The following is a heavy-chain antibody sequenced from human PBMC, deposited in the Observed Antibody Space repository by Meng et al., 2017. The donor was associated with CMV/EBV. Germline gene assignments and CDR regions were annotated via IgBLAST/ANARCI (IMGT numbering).Heavy chain of an antibody. CDR2: IIPILGIA. D-gene: IGHD6-19*01. CDR3: ARDPGIAVAGSFDP. Sequence: SGGTFSSYAISWVRQAPGQGLEWMGGIIPILGIANYAQKFQGRVTMTRDTSISTAYMELSRLRSDDTAVYYCARDPGIAVAGSFDPWGQGTLVTVSS. CDR1: GGTFSSYA. J-gene: IGHJ5*02. V-gene: IGHV1-69*10.